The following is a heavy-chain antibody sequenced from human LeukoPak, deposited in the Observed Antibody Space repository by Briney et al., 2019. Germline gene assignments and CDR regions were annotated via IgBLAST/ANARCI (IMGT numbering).Heavy chain of an antibody. V-gene: IGHV3-21*01. CDR3: ARISPYYYDSSGYFFDY. D-gene: IGHD3-22*01. CDR2: ISSGRTYI. J-gene: IGHJ4*02. Sequence: PGGSLRLSCAASGFTFSSYSMNWARQAPGKGLEWVSSISSGRTYIYYADSVKGRFTISRDNAKNSLYLQMNSLRAGDTAVYYCARISPYYYDSSGYFFDYWGQGTLVTVSS. CDR1: GFTFSSYS.